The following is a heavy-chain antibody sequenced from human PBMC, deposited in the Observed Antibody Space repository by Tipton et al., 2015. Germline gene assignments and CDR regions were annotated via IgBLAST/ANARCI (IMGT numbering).Heavy chain of an antibody. CDR1: SGSFSDYY. V-gene: IGHV4-59*01. J-gene: IGHJ1*01. CDR3: ARASIIQGYYHDSSRYYLFNS. Sequence: TLSLTCAVYSGSFSDYYWSWIRQSPGEGLEWIGYIYYSGSTNYNPSLRSRVAMSMDTSKNQFSLKLSSVIAADTAVYYCARASIIQGYYHDSSRYYLFNSWGQGTLVTVSS. CDR2: IYYSGST. D-gene: IGHD3-22*01.